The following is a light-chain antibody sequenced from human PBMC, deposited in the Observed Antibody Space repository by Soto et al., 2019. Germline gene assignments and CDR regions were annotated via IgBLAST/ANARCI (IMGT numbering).Light chain of an antibody. CDR1: SSDVGGHNF. Sequence: QSVLTQPRSVSGSPGQSVTISCTGTSSDVGGHNFVSWYQQHPGKAPKFIIYDVSQRPSGVPDRFSGSKSGNTASLTISGLKAEDEADYYCCSHAGIYTALLFGGGTKLTVL. J-gene: IGLJ2*01. V-gene: IGLV2-11*01. CDR2: DVS. CDR3: CSHAGIYTALL.